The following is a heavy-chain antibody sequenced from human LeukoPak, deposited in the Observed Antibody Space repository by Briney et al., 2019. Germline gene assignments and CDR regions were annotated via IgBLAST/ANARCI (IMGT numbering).Heavy chain of an antibody. J-gene: IGHJ4*02. Sequence: GGSLRLSCTASGFTFDDSGMSWVRQAPGKGLEWGSSVNWNGGSTGYADSVKGRFTIFRDNAKNSLYLQMNSLRVEDTAVYYCATPLDYYDSSGYHQGGDWGQGTLVTVSS. CDR1: GFTFDDSG. D-gene: IGHD3-22*01. V-gene: IGHV3-20*04. CDR2: VNWNGGST. CDR3: ATPLDYYDSSGYHQGGD.